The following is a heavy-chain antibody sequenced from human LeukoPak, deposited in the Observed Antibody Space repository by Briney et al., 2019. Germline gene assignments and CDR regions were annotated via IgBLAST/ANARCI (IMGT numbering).Heavy chain of an antibody. D-gene: IGHD6-13*01. CDR2: IYYSGST. V-gene: IGHV4-31*03. CDR3: ARDYRPYSSSWYYDY. Sequence: QTLSLTCTVSGGSISIGGYYWSWIRKHPGKGLEWIGNIYYSGSTYYNPSLKSRVTISLDTSKNQFSLKLSSVTAADTAVYYCARDYRPYSSSWYYDYWGQGTLVTVSS. J-gene: IGHJ4*02. CDR1: GGSISIGGYY.